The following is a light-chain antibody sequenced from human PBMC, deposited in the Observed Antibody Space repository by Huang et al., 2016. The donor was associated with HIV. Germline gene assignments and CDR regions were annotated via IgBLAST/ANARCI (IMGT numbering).Light chain of an antibody. CDR1: PGISSD. CDR2: AAS. Sequence: IQLTQSPSSLSASVGDRVTITCRASPGISSDLAWYQQKPGKAPKLLIYAASTVQSGVPSRVSGSGSWTDVTLTISSLQPEDFTTYHCQQLNSYPPTFGQGTKVEIK. CDR3: QQLNSYPPT. V-gene: IGKV1-9*01. J-gene: IGKJ1*01.